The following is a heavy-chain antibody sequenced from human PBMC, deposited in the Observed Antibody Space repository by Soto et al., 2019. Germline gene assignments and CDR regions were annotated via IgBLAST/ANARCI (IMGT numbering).Heavy chain of an antibody. CDR3: ARKGPGGYYFAY. V-gene: IGHV4-31*03. CDR2: IDYSGST. Sequence: QVQLQESGPGLVKPSQTLSLTCTVSGGSISSGGYYWSWIRQHPGKGLEWIGYIDYSGSTYYNPSLKSRVTIAVDTSKNQFALKLSSVTAADTAVYYCARKGPGGYYFAYCGQGTLVTVSS. J-gene: IGHJ4*02. D-gene: IGHD3-16*01. CDR1: GGSISSGGYY.